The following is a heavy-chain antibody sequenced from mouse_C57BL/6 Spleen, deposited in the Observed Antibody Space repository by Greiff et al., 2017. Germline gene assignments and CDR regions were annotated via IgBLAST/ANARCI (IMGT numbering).Heavy chain of an antibody. Sequence: QVQLQQSGAELVKPGASVKLSCKASGYTFTSYGMHWVKQRPGQGLEWIGMIHPNSGSTNYNEKFKSKATLTVDKSSSTAYMQRSSLTSEDSAVYYCAKESYGAFDYWGQGTTLTVSS. CDR2: IHPNSGST. CDR3: AKESYGAFDY. CDR1: GYTFTSYG. D-gene: IGHD1-1*02. J-gene: IGHJ2*01. V-gene: IGHV1-64*01.